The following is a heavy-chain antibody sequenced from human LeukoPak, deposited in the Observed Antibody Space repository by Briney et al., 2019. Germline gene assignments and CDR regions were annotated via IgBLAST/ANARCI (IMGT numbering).Heavy chain of an antibody. Sequence: SETLSLTRAVYGGSLSGYYWTWIRQPPGKGLEWIGEINHSGGTNYNPSLTSRVTILADKSKSPFSLKLTSVTAADTAVYYCARGHPLLDYWGQGTLVTVSS. J-gene: IGHJ4*02. V-gene: IGHV4-34*01. D-gene: IGHD2-21*02. CDR3: ARGHPLLDY. CDR1: GGSLSGYY. CDR2: INHSGGT.